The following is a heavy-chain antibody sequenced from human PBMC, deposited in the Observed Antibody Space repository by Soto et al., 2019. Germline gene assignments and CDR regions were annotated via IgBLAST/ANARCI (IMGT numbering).Heavy chain of an antibody. V-gene: IGHV3-11*06. CDR3: ARDNTAAAGPLGTTDWFDP. D-gene: IGHD6-13*01. Sequence: GGSLRLSCAASGFTFSDYYMSWIRQAPGKGLEWVSYISSSSSYTNYADSVKGRFTISRDNAKDSLYLQMNSLRAEDTAVYYCARDNTAAAGPLGTTDWFDPWGQGTLVTVSS. CDR2: ISSSSSYT. J-gene: IGHJ5*02. CDR1: GFTFSDYY.